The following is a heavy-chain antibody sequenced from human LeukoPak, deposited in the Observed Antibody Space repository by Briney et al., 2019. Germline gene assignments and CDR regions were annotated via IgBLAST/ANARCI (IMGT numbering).Heavy chain of an antibody. J-gene: IGHJ5*02. CDR2: ISYDGSNK. V-gene: IGHV3-30*04. CDR3: ARGIIAVAGTRFDP. Sequence: GALSLSCAASGFPFSSYAMHWVRQAPGKGLEWVAVISYDGSNKYYADSVKGRFTISRDNSKNTLYLQMNSLRAEDTAVYYCARGIIAVAGTRFDPWGQGTLVTVSS. D-gene: IGHD6-19*01. CDR1: GFPFSSYA.